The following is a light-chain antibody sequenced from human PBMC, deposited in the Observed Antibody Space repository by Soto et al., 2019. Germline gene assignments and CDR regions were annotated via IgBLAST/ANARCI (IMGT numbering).Light chain of an antibody. V-gene: IGLV2-14*01. CDR1: SSDVGGYNY. CDR2: DVS. J-gene: IGLJ1*01. Sequence: QSVLTQPASVSGSPGQSITISCTGTSSDVGGYNYVSWYQQQPGKALKLMIYDVSNRPSGVSNRFSGSKSGNTASLTISGLQAEDEADYYCCSYTTSNTRQIVFGTGTKVTVL. CDR3: CSYTTSNTRQIV.